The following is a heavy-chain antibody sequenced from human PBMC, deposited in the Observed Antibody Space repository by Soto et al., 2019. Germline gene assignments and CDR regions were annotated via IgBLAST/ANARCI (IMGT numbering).Heavy chain of an antibody. Sequence: PSETLSLTCAVSGGSISSSNWWRWVRQPPGKGLEWIGYIYYSGSTNYNPSLESRATIFADKSGSHFSLNLTSVTADDTAVYYCARRDYAIDSWGRGTLVTVSS. V-gene: IGHV4-4*02. J-gene: IGHJ4*02. CDR2: IYYSGST. CDR1: GGSISSSNW. CDR3: ARRDYAIDS. D-gene: IGHD4-17*01.